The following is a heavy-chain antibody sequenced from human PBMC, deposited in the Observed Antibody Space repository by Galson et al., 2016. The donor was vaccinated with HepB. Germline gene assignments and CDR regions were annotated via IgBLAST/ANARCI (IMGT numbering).Heavy chain of an antibody. Sequence: SVKVSCKASGYSFPNYGITWVRQAPGQGLEWMGWINVGNGHTNYAQNFQGRVTVTTDTTTTTAYMELRGLRSDDTAVYYCAQAVGGSAAGTARLDYWGQGTLVTVSS. V-gene: IGHV1-18*01. D-gene: IGHD6-13*01. J-gene: IGHJ4*02. CDR2: INVGNGHT. CDR1: GYSFPNYG. CDR3: AQAVGGSAAGTARLDY.